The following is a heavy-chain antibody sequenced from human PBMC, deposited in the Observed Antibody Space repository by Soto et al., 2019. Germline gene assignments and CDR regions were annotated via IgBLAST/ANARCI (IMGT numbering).Heavy chain of an antibody. Sequence: PGGSLRLSCAASGFTFSSYGMHWVRQAPGKGLEWVAVISYDGSNKYYADSVKGRFTISRDNSKNTLYLQMNSLRAEDTAVYYCAKGGWLWNSGGFDYWGQGTLVTVSS. CDR3: AKGGWLWNSGGFDY. J-gene: IGHJ4*02. CDR1: GFTFSSYG. D-gene: IGHD2-21*01. V-gene: IGHV3-30*18. CDR2: ISYDGSNK.